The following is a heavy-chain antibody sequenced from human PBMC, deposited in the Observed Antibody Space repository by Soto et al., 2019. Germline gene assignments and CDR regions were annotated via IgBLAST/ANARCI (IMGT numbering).Heavy chain of an antibody. CDR3: ARGKLSDYVWGSYRYHFDY. J-gene: IGHJ4*02. V-gene: IGHV4-39*07. CDR2: INHSGST. Sequence: PSETLSLTCTVSGGSISSGGHYWSWIRQPPGKGLEWIGEINHSGSTNYNPSLKSRVTISVDTSKNQFSLKLSSVTAADTAVYYCARGKLSDYVWGSYRYHFDYWGQGTVVTVSS. CDR1: GGSISSGGHY. D-gene: IGHD3-16*02.